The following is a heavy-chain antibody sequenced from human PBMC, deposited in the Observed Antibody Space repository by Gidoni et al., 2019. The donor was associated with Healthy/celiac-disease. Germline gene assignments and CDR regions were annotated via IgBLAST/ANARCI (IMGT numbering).Heavy chain of an antibody. J-gene: IGHJ6*02. V-gene: IGHV3-30*04. D-gene: IGHD4-17*01. Sequence: QVQLVEAGGGVVQPGRALSLSCAASGFTFSSYAMHWVRPAPGKGLEWLAVISYDGSNKYYADSVKGRFTISRDNSKNTLYLQMNSLRAEDTAVYYCAREDDYGSPRAYGMDVWGQGTTVTVSS. CDR1: GFTFSSYA. CDR2: ISYDGSNK. CDR3: AREDDYGSPRAYGMDV.